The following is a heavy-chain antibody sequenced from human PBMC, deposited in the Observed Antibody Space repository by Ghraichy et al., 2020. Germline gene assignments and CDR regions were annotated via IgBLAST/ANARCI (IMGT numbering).Heavy chain of an antibody. Sequence: GGSLRLSCAGSAFTFSGYWMSWVRQAPGKGLEWVANIKKDGSEKYYVDSVKGRFTISRDNAKNSLYLQMNSLRAEDTAMYFCATIATRGSTTHYFESWGQGTPVTVSS. CDR3: ATIATRGSTTHYFES. V-gene: IGHV3-7*01. CDR1: AFTFSGYW. CDR2: IKKDGSEK. D-gene: IGHD2-15*01. J-gene: IGHJ4*02.